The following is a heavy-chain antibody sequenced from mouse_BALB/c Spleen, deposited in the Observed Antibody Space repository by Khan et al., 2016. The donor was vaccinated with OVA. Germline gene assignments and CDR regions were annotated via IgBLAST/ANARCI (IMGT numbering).Heavy chain of an antibody. J-gene: IGHJ1*01. CDR3: GRRSV. Sequence: QLQESGPGLVKPSQSLSLTCTVTGYSIPSDYAWNWIRQFPGNKLEWMGYITYSGSTSYNPSPKSRISISRDTSKNQFFLQLNSVTPEDTATYFGGRRSVWGAGTTVTVSS. V-gene: IGHV3-2*02. CDR1: GYSIPSDYA. CDR2: ITYSGST.